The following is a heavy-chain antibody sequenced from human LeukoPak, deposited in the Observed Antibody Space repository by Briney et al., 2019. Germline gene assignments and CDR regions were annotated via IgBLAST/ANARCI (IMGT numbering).Heavy chain of an antibody. Sequence: ASVKVSCKASGYTFTSYYMHWVRQAPGQGLEWMGIINPSGGSTGYAQKFQGRVTMTRDTSTSTVYMELSSLRSEDTAVYYCARGPYYYDSSGYYYVYGMDVWGQGTTVTVSS. D-gene: IGHD3-22*01. CDR1: GYTFTSYY. CDR2: INPSGGST. V-gene: IGHV1-46*01. J-gene: IGHJ6*02. CDR3: ARGPYYYDSSGYYYVYGMDV.